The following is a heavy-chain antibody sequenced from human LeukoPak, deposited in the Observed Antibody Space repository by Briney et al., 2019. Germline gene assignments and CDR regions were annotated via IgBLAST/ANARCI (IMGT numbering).Heavy chain of an antibody. D-gene: IGHD6-13*01. Sequence: SETLSLTCTVSGGSISSYYWSWIRQPAGKGLEWLGRIYTSGSTNYNPSLKSRVTISVDTSKNQFSLKLSSVTAADTAVYYCARLATNFTPGRRQLVRRIGWFDPWGQGTLVTVSS. J-gene: IGHJ5*02. CDR1: GGSISSYY. CDR3: ARLATNFTPGRRQLVRRIGWFDP. CDR2: IYTSGST. V-gene: IGHV4-4*07.